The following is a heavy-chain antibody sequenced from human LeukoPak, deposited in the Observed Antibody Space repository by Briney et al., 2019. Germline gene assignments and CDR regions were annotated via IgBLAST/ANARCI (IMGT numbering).Heavy chain of an antibody. Sequence: PGGSLRLSCAASGFTFSSYWMSWVRQAPGKGLEWVANIKQDGSEKYYVDSVKGRFTISRDNTKNTLYLQMNSLRAEDTAVYYCARYLYYYDSSGSNSFDYWGQGTLVTVSS. CDR2: IKQDGSEK. J-gene: IGHJ4*02. D-gene: IGHD3-22*01. V-gene: IGHV3-7*01. CDR1: GFTFSSYW. CDR3: ARYLYYYDSSGSNSFDY.